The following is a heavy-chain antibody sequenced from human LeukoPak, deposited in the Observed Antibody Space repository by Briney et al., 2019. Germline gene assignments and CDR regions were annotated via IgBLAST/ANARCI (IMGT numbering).Heavy chain of an antibody. V-gene: IGHV3-66*02. CDR2: IYSGGST. CDR3: ARLPPAGRYYYYYMDV. CDR1: GFTVSSNY. J-gene: IGHJ6*03. D-gene: IGHD6-13*01. Sequence: GGSLRLSCAASGFTVSSNYMSWVRQAPGKGLEWVSGIYSGGSTYYADSVKGRFTISRDNSKNTLYLQMNSLRAEDTAVYYCARLPPAGRYYYYYMDVWGKGTTVTVSS.